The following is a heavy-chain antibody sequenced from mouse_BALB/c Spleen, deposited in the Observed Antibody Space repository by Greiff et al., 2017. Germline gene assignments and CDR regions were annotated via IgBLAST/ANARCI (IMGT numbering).Heavy chain of an antibody. J-gene: IGHJ3*01. CDR1: GFTFSSFG. CDR3: ARGGSSRPWFAY. Sequence: EEKLMESGGGLVQPGGSRKLSCAASGFTFSSFGMHWVRQAPEKGLEWVAYISSGSSTIYYADTVKGRFTISRDNPKNTLFLQMTSLRSEDTAMYYCARGGSSRPWFAYWGQGTLVTVSA. CDR2: ISSGSSTI. V-gene: IGHV5-17*02. D-gene: IGHD1-1*01.